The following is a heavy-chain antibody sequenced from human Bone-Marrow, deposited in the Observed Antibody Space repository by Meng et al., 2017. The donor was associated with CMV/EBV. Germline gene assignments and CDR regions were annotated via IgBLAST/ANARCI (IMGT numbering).Heavy chain of an antibody. CDR3: ATPFYYDSADPTPLEN. V-gene: IGHV3-30-3*01. Sequence: GGSLRLSCAASGFTVSNYYMHWVRQAPGKGLEWVAVISYDGSIKYYADSVKRRFTISRDNARDSLYIQMTIMRAEDTAVYYCATPFYYDSADPTPLENWGQGTLVTVSS. D-gene: IGHD3-16*01. CDR1: GFTVSNYY. J-gene: IGHJ4*02. CDR2: ISYDGSIK.